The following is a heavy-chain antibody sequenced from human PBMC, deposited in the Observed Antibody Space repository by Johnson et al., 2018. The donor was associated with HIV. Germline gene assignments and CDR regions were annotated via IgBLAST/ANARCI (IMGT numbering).Heavy chain of an antibody. D-gene: IGHD5-18*01. CDR3: AKPEGAQFLGSYVAFDI. V-gene: IGHV3-30*02. CDR2: IRYDGSNK. CDR1: GFTFSSYG. J-gene: IGHJ3*02. Sequence: VQVLESGGGVVQPGGSLRLSCAASGFTFSSYGMHWVRQAPGKGLEWVAFIRYDGSNKYYADSVKGRFTISRDNSKNTLYLQMNRLRAEDTAVYYCAKPEGAQFLGSYVAFDIWGQGTMVTVSS.